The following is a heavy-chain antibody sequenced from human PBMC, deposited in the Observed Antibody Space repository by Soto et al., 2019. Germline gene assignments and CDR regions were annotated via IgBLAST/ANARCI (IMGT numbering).Heavy chain of an antibody. CDR2: IYYSGST. Sequence: SETLSLTCTVSGGSISSYYWSWIRQPPGKGLEWIGYIYYSGSTNYNPSLKSRVTISVDTSKNQFSQKLSSVTAADTAVYYCARVGDSSSSAWYNWFDPWGQGTLVTVSS. V-gene: IGHV4-59*12. CDR3: ARVGDSSSSAWYNWFDP. D-gene: IGHD6-6*01. J-gene: IGHJ5*02. CDR1: GGSISSYY.